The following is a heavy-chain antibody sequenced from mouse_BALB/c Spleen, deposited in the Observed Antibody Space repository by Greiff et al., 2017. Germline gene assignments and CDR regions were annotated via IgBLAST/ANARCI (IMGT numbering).Heavy chain of an antibody. J-gene: IGHJ3*01. CDR1: GFTFSSYA. Sequence: DVKLVESGGGLVKPGGSLKLSCAASGFTFSSYAMSWVRQTPEKRLEWVATISSGGSYTYYPDSVKGRFTISRDNAKNTLYLQMSSLRSEDTAMYYCASRRLYAYWGQGTLVTVSA. D-gene: IGHD6-1*01. CDR2: ISSGGSYT. CDR3: ASRRLYAY. V-gene: IGHV5-9-3*01.